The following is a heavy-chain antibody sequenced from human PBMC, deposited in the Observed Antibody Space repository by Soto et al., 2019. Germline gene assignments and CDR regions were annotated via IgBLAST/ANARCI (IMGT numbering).Heavy chain of an antibody. CDR3: ARWDIVVVPAAVRANYYYGMDV. D-gene: IGHD2-2*01. CDR1: GGTFSSYA. CDR2: IIPIFGTA. Sequence: ASVKVSCKASGGTFSSYAISWVRQAPGQGLEWMGGIIPIFGTANYAQKFQGRVTITADESTSTAYMELSSLRSEDTAVYYCARWDIVVVPAAVRANYYYGMDVWGQGTTVTVS. V-gene: IGHV1-69*13. J-gene: IGHJ6*02.